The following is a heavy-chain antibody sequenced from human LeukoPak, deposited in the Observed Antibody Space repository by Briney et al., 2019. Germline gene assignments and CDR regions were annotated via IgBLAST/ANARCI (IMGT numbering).Heavy chain of an antibody. Sequence: PGGSLRLSCAASGFTFSSYGMHWVRQAPGKGLEGVAVISYDGSNKYYADSVKGRFTISRDNSKNTLYLQMNSLRAEDTAVYYCAKDRSGGRNGMDVWGKGTTVTVSS. CDR2: ISYDGSNK. V-gene: IGHV3-30*18. CDR3: AKDRSGGRNGMDV. J-gene: IGHJ6*04. CDR1: GFTFSSYG. D-gene: IGHD1-26*01.